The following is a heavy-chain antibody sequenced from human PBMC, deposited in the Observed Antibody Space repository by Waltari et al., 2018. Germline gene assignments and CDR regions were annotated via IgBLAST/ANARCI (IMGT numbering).Heavy chain of an antibody. J-gene: IGHJ3*02. V-gene: IGHV1-8*01. CDR3: ARGPNYYDSSGYSSDI. CDR2: MNPNSGNT. Sequence: QVQLAQSGAEVTKPGASVKVSCKASGYPFTRSEINWARQAMGQGLEWMGWMNPNSGNTGYAQKFQGRVTMTRNTSISTAYMELSSLRSEDTAVYYCARGPNYYDSSGYSSDIWGQGTMVTVSS. CDR1: GYPFTRSE. D-gene: IGHD3-22*01.